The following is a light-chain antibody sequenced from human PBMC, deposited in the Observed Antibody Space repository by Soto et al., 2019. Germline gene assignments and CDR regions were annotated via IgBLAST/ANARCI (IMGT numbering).Light chain of an antibody. CDR3: QQYVISVT. V-gene: IGKV3-20*01. CDR1: QSISGNY. J-gene: IGKJ5*01. CDR2: GES. Sequence: EILLTQSPATLSLSPGSRYTLSWMASQSISGNYLAWYQQKPGQPPSLLIYGESNRATGIQERFSGSGSGTDFTLTIGRLEPQDSAMYYCQQYVISVTFGQGTRVEIK.